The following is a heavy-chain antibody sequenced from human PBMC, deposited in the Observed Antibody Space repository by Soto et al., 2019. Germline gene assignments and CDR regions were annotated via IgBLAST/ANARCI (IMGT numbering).Heavy chain of an antibody. V-gene: IGHV3-30-3*01. CDR2: ISYDGSNK. D-gene: IGHD3-16*01. CDR3: ARTRYDYVWDQGPDY. J-gene: IGHJ4*02. CDR1: GFTFSSYA. Sequence: GGSLRLSCAASGFTFSSYAMHWVRQAPGKGLEWVAVISYDGSNKYYADSVKGRFTTSRDNSKNTLYLQMNSLRAEDTAVYYCARTRYDYVWDQGPDYWGQGTLVTVSS.